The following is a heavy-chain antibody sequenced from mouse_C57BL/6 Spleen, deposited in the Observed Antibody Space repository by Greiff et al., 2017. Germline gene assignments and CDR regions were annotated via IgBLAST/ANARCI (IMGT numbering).Heavy chain of an antibody. D-gene: IGHD2-2*01. Sequence: QVQLQQPGAELVRPGSSVKLSCKASGYTFTSYWMHWVKQRPIQGLEWIGNIDPSDSETHYNQKFKDKATLTVDKSSSTAYMQLSSLTSEDSAVYYCARHTMVTTRYAMDYWGQGTSVTVSS. CDR2: IDPSDSET. CDR1: GYTFTSYW. V-gene: IGHV1-52*01. J-gene: IGHJ4*01. CDR3: ARHTMVTTRYAMDY.